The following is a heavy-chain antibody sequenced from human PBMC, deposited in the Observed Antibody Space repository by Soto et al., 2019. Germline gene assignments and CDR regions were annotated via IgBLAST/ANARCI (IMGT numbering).Heavy chain of an antibody. J-gene: IGHJ6*02. V-gene: IGHV4-34*01. Sequence: SETLSLTCAVYGGSFSGYYWSWIRQPPGKGLEWIGEINHSGSTNYNPSLKSRGTISVDTSKNQFSLKLSSVTAADTAVYYCARVNTAPGYSSSWYLRGYYYYGMDVWGQGTTVTVSS. CDR1: GGSFSGYY. CDR3: ARVNTAPGYSSSWYLRGYYYYGMDV. CDR2: INHSGST. D-gene: IGHD6-13*01.